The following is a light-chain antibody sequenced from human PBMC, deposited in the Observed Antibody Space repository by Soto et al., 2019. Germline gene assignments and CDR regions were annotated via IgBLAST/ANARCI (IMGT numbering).Light chain of an antibody. CDR1: QDITSW. J-gene: IGKJ4*01. V-gene: IGKV1-12*02. CDR2: AAS. Sequence: DIQMTQSPSSVSASVGDRVTITCRASQDITSWLAWYQQKPGKAPKLLIYAASSLQSGVPSRFSGPGAETDFTLTIRTLQPEDSEASYCPHSNSFHSHFGARTKV. CDR3: PHSNSFHSH.